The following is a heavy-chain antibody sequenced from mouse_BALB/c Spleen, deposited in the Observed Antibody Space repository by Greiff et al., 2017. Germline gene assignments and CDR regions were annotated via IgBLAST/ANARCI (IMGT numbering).Heavy chain of an antibody. V-gene: IGHV5-6*01. Sequence: VQLKESGGDLVKPGGSLKLSCAASGFTFSSYGMSWVRQTPDKRLEWVATISSGGSYTYYPDSVKGRFTISRDNAKNTLYLQMSSLKSEDTAMYYCERHKSGDDMDDWGQGTSVTVSS. CDR3: ERHKSGDDMDD. CDR1: GFTFSSYG. CDR2: ISSGGSYT. J-gene: IGHJ4*01.